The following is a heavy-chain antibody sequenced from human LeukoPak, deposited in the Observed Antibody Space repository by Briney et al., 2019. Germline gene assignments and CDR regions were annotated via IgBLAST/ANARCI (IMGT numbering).Heavy chain of an antibody. CDR3: ARAPQVLLWFGHVNYYYYMDV. Sequence: PGGSLRLSCAASGFTLSSYAMSWVRQAPGKGLEWVSGINWNGGSTGYADSVKGRFTISRDNAKNSLYLQMNSLRAEDTALYYCARAPQVLLWFGHVNYYYYMDVWGKGTTVTVSS. D-gene: IGHD3-10*01. V-gene: IGHV3-20*04. J-gene: IGHJ6*03. CDR2: INWNGGST. CDR1: GFTLSSYA.